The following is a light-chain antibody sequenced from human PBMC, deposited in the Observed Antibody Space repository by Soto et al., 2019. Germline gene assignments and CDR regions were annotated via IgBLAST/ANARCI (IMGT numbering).Light chain of an antibody. V-gene: IGLV1-44*01. CDR2: GND. CDR1: SSNIETNN. CDR3: AAWDDSLNAPV. J-gene: IGLJ3*02. Sequence: QLVLTQPPSASGTPGQRVTISCSGTSSNIETNNVNWYQQLPGTAPKLLIHGNDQRPSGIPDRFSGSKSGTSASLAISGLQSEDEADYHCAAWDDSLNAPVFGGGTKLTVL.